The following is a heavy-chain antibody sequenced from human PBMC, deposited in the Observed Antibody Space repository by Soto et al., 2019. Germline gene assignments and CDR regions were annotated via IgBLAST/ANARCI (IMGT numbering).Heavy chain of an antibody. CDR2: VFTTGTT. V-gene: IGHV4-4*07. CDR3: ARRTGRWSGPQGTFDY. D-gene: IGHD6-25*01. J-gene: IGHJ4*02. CDR1: GGSINNYY. Sequence: SETLSLTCSVTGGSINNYYWSWVRQSAGKGLEWIGRVFTTGTTDYNPSLKGRVTISVDTSKNQFSLSLRSVTAADTAIYYCARRTGRWSGPQGTFDYWGQGTLVTVSS.